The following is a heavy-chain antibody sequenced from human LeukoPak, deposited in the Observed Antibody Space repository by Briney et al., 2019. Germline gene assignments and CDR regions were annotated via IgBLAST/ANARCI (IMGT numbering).Heavy chain of an antibody. D-gene: IGHD3-10*01. V-gene: IGHV4-34*01. CDR3: AAFQWGGIDC. J-gene: IGHJ4*02. Sequence: SETLLLTFAVYGGSFSCAYCRWSRQPPGKVQELVGEINHSGSTNYNASLKGRVTISVDTSKNQLSLKLTSMTVAGTALYYRAAFQWGGIDCWGQGSLVTVSS. CDR1: GGSFSCAY. CDR2: INHSGST.